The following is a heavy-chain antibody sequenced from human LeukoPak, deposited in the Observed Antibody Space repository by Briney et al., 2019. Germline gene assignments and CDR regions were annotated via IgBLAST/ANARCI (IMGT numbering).Heavy chain of an antibody. V-gene: IGHV3-11*04. CDR1: GGSISSSSYY. CDR2: ISSSSSTI. Sequence: LSLTCTVSGGSISSSSYYWGWIRQAPGKGLEWVSYISSSSSTIYYADSVKGRFTISRDNAKNSLYLQMNSLRAEDTAVYYCARDFPGGYWGQGTLVTVSS. CDR3: ARDFPGGY. D-gene: IGHD3-10*01. J-gene: IGHJ4*02.